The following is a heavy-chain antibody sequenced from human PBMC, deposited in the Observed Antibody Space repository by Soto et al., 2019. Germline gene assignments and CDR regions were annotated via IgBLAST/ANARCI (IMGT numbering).Heavy chain of an antibody. Sequence: QSGGSLRLSCEASGFTFSGLDMHWVRQPPGKGLEWVSSIGTAGDTYYAVSVKGRFTISRDNAKNSLSLQMNSLRAGDMAVYFCAKSQEVGAHFFDSWGQGTQVTVSS. CDR2: IGTAGDT. CDR3: AKSQEVGAHFFDS. CDR1: GFTFSGLD. J-gene: IGHJ4*02. D-gene: IGHD2-15*01. V-gene: IGHV3-13*01.